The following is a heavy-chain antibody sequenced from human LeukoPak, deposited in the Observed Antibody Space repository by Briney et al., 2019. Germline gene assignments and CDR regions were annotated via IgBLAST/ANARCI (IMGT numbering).Heavy chain of an antibody. J-gene: IGHJ5*02. D-gene: IGHD3-10*01. Sequence: SETLSLTCTVSGGSISSGDYYWSWIRQPPGKGLEWIGYICYTGTTNYNPSLKSRVTISVDRSKNHFSLKLKSVTNADTAVYYCARAGPRQIDPWGQGILVTVSS. V-gene: IGHV4-30-4*02. CDR1: GGSISSGDYY. CDR3: ARAGPRQIDP. CDR2: ICYTGTT.